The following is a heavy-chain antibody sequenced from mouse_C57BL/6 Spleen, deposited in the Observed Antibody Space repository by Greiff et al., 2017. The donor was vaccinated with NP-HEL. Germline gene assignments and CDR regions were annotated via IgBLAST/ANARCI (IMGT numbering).Heavy chain of an antibody. CDR1: GFSLTSYG. Sequence: VKLMESGPGLVAPSQSLSITCTVSGFSLTSYGVDWVRQPPGKGLEWLGVIWGGGSTNYNSALMYRLSISKDNSKSQVFLKMNSRQTDDTARYYCAKHGYGSSYDYARDYWVQGTSATVSS. CDR2: IWGGGST. V-gene: IGHV2-9*01. J-gene: IGHJ4*01. CDR3: AKHGYGSSYDYARDY. D-gene: IGHD1-1*01.